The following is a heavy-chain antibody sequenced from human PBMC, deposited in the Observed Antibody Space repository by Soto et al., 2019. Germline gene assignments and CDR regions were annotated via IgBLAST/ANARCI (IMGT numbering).Heavy chain of an antibody. CDR3: ARMLTMVRGVTGLRDFDY. J-gene: IGHJ4*02. Sequence: EVQLLESGGGLVQPGGSLRLSCAASGFPFSSYAMSWVRQAPGRGLEWVSAISGSGTTIYYTDSVKGRFTISRDTSMNTLDLQMNSLRAEDTAAYYCARMLTMVRGVTGLRDFDYWGQGTLVTVSS. CDR1: GFPFSSYA. D-gene: IGHD3-10*01. V-gene: IGHV3-23*01. CDR2: ISGSGTTI.